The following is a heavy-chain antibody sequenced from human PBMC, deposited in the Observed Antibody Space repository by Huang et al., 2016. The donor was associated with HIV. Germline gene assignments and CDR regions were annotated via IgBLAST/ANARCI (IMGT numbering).Heavy chain of an antibody. CDR1: GFTRSAYS. Sequence: EVQLVESGGGLVQSGGSLTLSCAASGFTRSAYSMNWVRQTPGKGLDWVSYINNKGSKLFDAESVKGRFTISRDNAKNALYLQMNSLRDDDTAVFYCATSYGYFPHWGQGTLVTVSS. CDR2: INNKGSKL. CDR3: ATSYGYFPH. J-gene: IGHJ1*01. D-gene: IGHD5-18*01. V-gene: IGHV3-48*02.